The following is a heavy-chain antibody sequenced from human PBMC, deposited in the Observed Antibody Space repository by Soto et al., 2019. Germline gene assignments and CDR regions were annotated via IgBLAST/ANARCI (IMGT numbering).Heavy chain of an antibody. Sequence: SETLSLTCTVSGGSISSGDYYWSWIRQPPGKGLEWIGYIYYSGSTYYNPSLKSRVTISVDTSKNQFSLKLSSVTAADTAVYYCAREGGPGTVTTFYYGMDVWGQGTTVTVSS. CDR2: IYYSGST. D-gene: IGHD4-4*01. CDR3: AREGGPGTVTTFYYGMDV. J-gene: IGHJ6*02. V-gene: IGHV4-30-4*01. CDR1: GGSISSGDYY.